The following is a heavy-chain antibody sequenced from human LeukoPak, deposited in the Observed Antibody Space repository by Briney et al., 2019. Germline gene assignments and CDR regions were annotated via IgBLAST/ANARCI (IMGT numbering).Heavy chain of an antibody. CDR2: IHPHSGGT. V-gene: IGHV1-2*02. CDR3: ARLGTGYSLSY. CDR1: GGTFSSYA. J-gene: IGHJ4*02. D-gene: IGHD5-18*01. Sequence: ASVEVSCKASGGTFSSYAISWVRQAPGQGLEWMGWIHPHSGGTAYGKTFQGRVTMTRDTSISTAYMELNSLASDDAAVYYCARLGTGYSLSYWGQGTLVTVCS.